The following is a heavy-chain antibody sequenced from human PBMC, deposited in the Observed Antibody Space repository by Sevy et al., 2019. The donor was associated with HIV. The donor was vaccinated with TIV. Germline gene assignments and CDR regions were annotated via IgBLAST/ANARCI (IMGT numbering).Heavy chain of an antibody. CDR3: TRDPLPYYYDSSGYSHYFDY. V-gene: IGHV3-49*03. Sequence: GGSLRLSCTASGFTFGDYAMSWFRQAPGKGLEWVGFIRSKAYGGTTEYAASVKGRFTISRDDSKSIAYLQMNSLKTEDTAVYYCTRDPLPYYYDSSGYSHYFDYWGQGTLVTVSS. CDR1: GFTFGDYA. J-gene: IGHJ4*02. CDR2: IRSKAYGGTT. D-gene: IGHD3-22*01.